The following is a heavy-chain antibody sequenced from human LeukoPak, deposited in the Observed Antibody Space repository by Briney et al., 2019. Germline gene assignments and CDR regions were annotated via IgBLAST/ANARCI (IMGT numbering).Heavy chain of an antibody. CDR2: ISRSSNYI. Sequence: GGSLRRSCAASGFTFSSYSMNWVRQAPGKGLEWVSSISRSSNYIYYADSVKGRFTISRDNAKNSLYLQMNSLRAEDTALYYCASYSPVDYWGQGTLVTVSS. J-gene: IGHJ4*02. V-gene: IGHV3-21*01. CDR1: GFTFSSYS. D-gene: IGHD3-16*01. CDR3: ASYSPVDY.